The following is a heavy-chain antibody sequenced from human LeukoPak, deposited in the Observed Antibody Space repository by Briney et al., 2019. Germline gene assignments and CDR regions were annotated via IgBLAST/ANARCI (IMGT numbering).Heavy chain of an antibody. J-gene: IGHJ4*02. CDR3: TTEYSGYDYTHLG. Sequence: GGSLRLSCAASGFTFSDYYMSWIRQAPGKALEWVSYVSSGSSTIYYADSVKGRFTVSRDNGKRSLYLHMNSLRAEDTAVYYCTTEYSGYDYTHLGWGQGTLVTVSS. CDR2: VSSGSSTI. D-gene: IGHD5-12*01. CDR1: GFTFSDYY. V-gene: IGHV3-11*04.